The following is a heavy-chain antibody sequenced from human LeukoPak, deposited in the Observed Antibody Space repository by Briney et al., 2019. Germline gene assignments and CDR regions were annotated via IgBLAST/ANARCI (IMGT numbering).Heavy chain of an antibody. CDR3: ARASRGSGSYLVY. Sequence: ASVKVSCKASGYTFTSYGISWVRQAPGQGLEWMGIINPSGGSTSYAQKFQGRVTMTRDMSTSTVYMELSSLRSEDTAVYYCARASRGSGSYLVYWGQGTLVTVSS. J-gene: IGHJ4*02. V-gene: IGHV1-46*01. CDR2: INPSGGST. CDR1: GYTFTSYG. D-gene: IGHD3-10*01.